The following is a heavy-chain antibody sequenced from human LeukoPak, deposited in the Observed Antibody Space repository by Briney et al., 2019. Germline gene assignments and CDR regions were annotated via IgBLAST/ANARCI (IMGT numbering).Heavy chain of an antibody. Sequence: SETLSLTCAVSGGSISSGGCSWNWLRQSPGKGLEWIGYSYHGGSTFYNPSLKSRVTIAVDRSRNQFSLKLTSATAADTAMYYCARGAYGDYVYGDYFDYWGQGALVTVSS. CDR1: GGSISSGGCS. J-gene: IGHJ4*02. D-gene: IGHD4-17*01. V-gene: IGHV4-30-2*06. CDR2: SYHGGST. CDR3: ARGAYGDYVYGDYFDY.